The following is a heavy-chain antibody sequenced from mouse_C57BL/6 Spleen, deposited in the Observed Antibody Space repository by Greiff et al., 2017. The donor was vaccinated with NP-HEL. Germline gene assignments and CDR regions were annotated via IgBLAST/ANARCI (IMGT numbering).Heavy chain of an antibody. D-gene: IGHD2-2*01. Sequence: QVQLQQSGPELVKPGASVKISCKAAGYAFSSSWMNWVKQRPGKGGEERRRIYPGDGDTNYNGKFKGKATLTADKSSSTAYMQLSSLTSEDSAVYFCARGKEMVTTLGNYWGQGTTLTVSS. CDR2: IYPGDGDT. CDR1: GYAFSSSW. J-gene: IGHJ2*01. CDR3: ARGKEMVTTLGNY. V-gene: IGHV1-82*01.